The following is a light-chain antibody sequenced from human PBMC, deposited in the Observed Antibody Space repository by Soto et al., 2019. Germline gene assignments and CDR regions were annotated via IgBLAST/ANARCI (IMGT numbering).Light chain of an antibody. CDR1: SSDVGGYGF. CDR3: TSYTASTTL. V-gene: IGLV2-14*01. CDR2: DVS. Sequence: QSALTQPASVSGSPGQSITISCTGTSSDVGGYGFVSWFQQHPGKAPKVMIYDVSYRPSGVSDRFSGSKSGNTASLTISGLQAEDEADYYCTSYTASTTLFGTGTKVTVL. J-gene: IGLJ1*01.